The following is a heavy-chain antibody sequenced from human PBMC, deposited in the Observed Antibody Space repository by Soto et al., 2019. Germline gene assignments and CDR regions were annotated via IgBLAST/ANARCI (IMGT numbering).Heavy chain of an antibody. D-gene: IGHD2-2*02. J-gene: IGHJ6*03. CDR1: GFTLNNAW. V-gene: IGHV3-15*01. Sequence: EVQLVESGGGLVKPGGSLRLSCAVSGFTLNNAWKSWVRQAPGKGLEWVGRIKSKTDGGTTDYAAPVKGRFTISRDDSKKTLYLQMSSLKTEDTAMYYCTIDRREVVPAAIIYYYYYMDVWGKGTTVTVSS. CDR2: IKSKTDGGTT. CDR3: TIDRREVVPAAIIYYYYYMDV.